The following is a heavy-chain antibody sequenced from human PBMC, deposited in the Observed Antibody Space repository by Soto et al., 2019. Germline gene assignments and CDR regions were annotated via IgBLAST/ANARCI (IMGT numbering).Heavy chain of an antibody. Sequence: SETLSLTCTVSGGSISSGDYYWSWIRQPPGKGLEWIGYIYYSGSTYYNPSLKSRVTISVDTSKNQFSLKLSSVTAADTAVYYCARAAYYYDSSGSYNWFDPWGQGTLVTVSS. J-gene: IGHJ5*02. V-gene: IGHV4-30-4*01. D-gene: IGHD3-22*01. CDR2: IYYSGST. CDR1: GGSISSGDYY. CDR3: ARAAYYYDSSGSYNWFDP.